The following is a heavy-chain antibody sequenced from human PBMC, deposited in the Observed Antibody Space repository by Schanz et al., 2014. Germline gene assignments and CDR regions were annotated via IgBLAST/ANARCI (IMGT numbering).Heavy chain of an antibody. V-gene: IGHV3-23*04. J-gene: IGHJ6*02. Sequence: EVQLVESGGGLVQPGGSLRLSCAASRFTFSNYAMSWVRQAPGKGLEWVSAISGSGGDTYYADSVKGRFTISRDNSKNTLYLQMNSLRVEDTAVYYCARYGFRKFGVVYGLAVWGQGTTVTVS. D-gene: IGHD3-3*01. CDR3: ARYGFRKFGVVYGLAV. CDR2: ISGSGGDT. CDR1: RFTFSNYA.